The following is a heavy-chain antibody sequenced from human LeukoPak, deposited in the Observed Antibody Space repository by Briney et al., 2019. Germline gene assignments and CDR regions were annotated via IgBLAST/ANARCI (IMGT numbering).Heavy chain of an antibody. V-gene: IGHV1-2*02. CDR2: INPNSGNT. J-gene: IGHJ4*02. D-gene: IGHD6-13*01. CDR3: ARDFQPGIAAAGTDY. CDR1: GYTFTGYY. Sequence: ASVKVSCKASGYTFTGYYMHWVRQAPGQGLEWMGWINPNSGNTGYAQKFQGRVTMTRDTSISTAYMELSRLRSDDTAVYYCARDFQPGIAAAGTDYWGQGTLVTVSS.